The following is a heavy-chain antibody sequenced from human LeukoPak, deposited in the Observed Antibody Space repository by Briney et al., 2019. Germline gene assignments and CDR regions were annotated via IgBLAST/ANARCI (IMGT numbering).Heavy chain of an antibody. D-gene: IGHD3-16*01. Sequence: PSETLSLTCTVSGGSVSNYYWNWIRQVPGKGLEWIGFIYYSERATYNPSLKSRVTISINTSKNQFSLKLTSVTTADTAVYYCARGDLALSGTREYYYYDGMDVWGQGTTVTVSS. CDR2: IYYSERA. CDR1: GGSVSNYY. CDR3: ARGDLALSGTREYYYYDGMDV. J-gene: IGHJ6*02. V-gene: IGHV4-59*02.